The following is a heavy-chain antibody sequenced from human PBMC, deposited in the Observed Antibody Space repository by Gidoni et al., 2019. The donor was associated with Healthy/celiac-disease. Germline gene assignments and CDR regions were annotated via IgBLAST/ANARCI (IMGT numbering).Heavy chain of an antibody. Sequence: QVQLQESGPGLVKPSQTLSLTCTVSGGSISSGGYYWSWIRQHPGKGLEWIGYIYYSGSTYYNPSLKSRVTISVDTSKNQFSLKLSSVTAADTAVYYCAREGKNSSGWYFGEYYFDYWGQGTLVTVSS. CDR1: GGSISSGGYY. D-gene: IGHD6-19*01. CDR2: IYYSGST. CDR3: AREGKNSSGWYFGEYYFDY. J-gene: IGHJ4*02. V-gene: IGHV4-31*03.